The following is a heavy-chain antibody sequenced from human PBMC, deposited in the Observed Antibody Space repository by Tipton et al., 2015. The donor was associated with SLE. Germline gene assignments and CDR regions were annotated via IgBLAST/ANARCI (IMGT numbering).Heavy chain of an antibody. D-gene: IGHD2-15*01. CDR3: ARGLYCSGGSCYSHDAFDI. CDR2: ISSSGSNI. V-gene: IGHV3-11*04. J-gene: IGHJ3*02. CDR1: GFTFSDYY. Sequence: SLRLSCAASGFTFSDYYMSWIRQAPGKGLEWVSYISSSGSNIYYADSVKGRFTISRDNAKNSLYLQMNSLSAEDTAVYYCARGLYCSGGSCYSHDAFDIWGQGTMVTVSS.